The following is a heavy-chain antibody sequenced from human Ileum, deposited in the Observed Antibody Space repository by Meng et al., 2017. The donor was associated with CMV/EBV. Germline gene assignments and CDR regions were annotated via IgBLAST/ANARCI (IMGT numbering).Heavy chain of an antibody. D-gene: IGHD1-26*01. CDR1: GFTFSSYS. V-gene: IGHV3-21*01. Sequence: SCAASGFTFSSYSMNWVRQAPGKGLEWVSSISSSSSYIYYADSVKGRFTISRDNAKNSLYLQMNSLRAEDTAVYYCARVPGATHFDYWGQGTLVTVSS. J-gene: IGHJ4*02. CDR2: ISSSSSYI. CDR3: ARVPGATHFDY.